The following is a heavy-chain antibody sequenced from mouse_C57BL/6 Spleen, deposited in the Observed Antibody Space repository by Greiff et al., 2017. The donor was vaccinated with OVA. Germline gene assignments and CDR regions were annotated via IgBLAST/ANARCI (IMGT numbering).Heavy chain of an antibody. J-gene: IGHJ1*03. Sequence: EVQLVESGGGLVKPGGSLKLSCAASGFTFSSYTMSWVRQTPEKRLEWVATISGGGGNTYYPDSVKGRFTISRDNAKNTLYLQMSSLRSEDTALYYCASLNWDDWYFDVWGTGTTVTVSS. V-gene: IGHV5-9*01. D-gene: IGHD4-1*01. CDR2: ISGGGGNT. CDR1: GFTFSSYT. CDR3: ASLNWDDWYFDV.